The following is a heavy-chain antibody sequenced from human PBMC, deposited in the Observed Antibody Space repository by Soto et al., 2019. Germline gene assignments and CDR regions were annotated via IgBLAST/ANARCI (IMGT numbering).Heavy chain of an antibody. D-gene: IGHD3-22*01. J-gene: IGHJ6*02. CDR3: ARDKGYYYDSSAPDSGMDV. CDR2: IWYDGSNK. V-gene: IGHV3-33*08. CDR1: GCTFRKFG. Sequence: GGSLSLSCSASGCTFRKFGFHWVRPAPGKGLEWVALIWYDGSNKYYADSVKGRFTISRDNAKNSLYLQMNSLRAEDTAVYYCARDKGYYYDSSAPDSGMDVWGQGTTVTVSS.